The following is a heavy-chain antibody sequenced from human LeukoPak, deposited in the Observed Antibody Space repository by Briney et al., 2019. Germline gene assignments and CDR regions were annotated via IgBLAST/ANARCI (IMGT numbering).Heavy chain of an antibody. J-gene: IGHJ4*02. Sequence: SETLSLTCAVYGGSFSGYYWSWIRQPPGKGLEWIGEINHSGSTNYNPSLKSRVTISVDTSKNQFSLKLSSVTAADTAVYYCASHRPDSSGWFFWGQGTLVTVSS. CDR1: GGSFSGYY. CDR3: ASHRPDSSGWFF. D-gene: IGHD6-19*01. CDR2: INHSGST. V-gene: IGHV4-34*01.